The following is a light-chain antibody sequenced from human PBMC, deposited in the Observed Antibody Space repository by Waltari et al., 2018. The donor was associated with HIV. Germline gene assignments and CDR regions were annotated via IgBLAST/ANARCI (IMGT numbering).Light chain of an antibody. Sequence: ETVLTQSPATLSLSPGERATLSCRASQSVTNYLACYQQKPGQAPMLLNYDASSRATGIPAMCSSDGPRTDFTLTISSLEPEDFAVYYCHQCSNWLTFGGGTKVEIK. J-gene: IGKJ4*01. V-gene: IGKV3D-11*02. CDR2: DAS. CDR1: QSVTNY. CDR3: HQCSNWLT.